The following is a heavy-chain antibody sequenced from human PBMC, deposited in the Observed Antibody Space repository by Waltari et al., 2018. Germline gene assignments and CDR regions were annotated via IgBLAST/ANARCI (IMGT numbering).Heavy chain of an antibody. V-gene: IGHV4-39*02. CDR1: GGSITSNRHY. J-gene: IGHJ3*01. CDR2: MSYNVAT. Sequence: QLQLQESGPGLGKPSETLSLTCIVSGGSITSNRHYWAWIRQPPGQGLEWIGTMSYNVATYSSPSLKSRVTVSRDTSKNHLSLKLGSVTAADTAVYYCATYIGASIGTAAFDVWGQGTMVTVSS. CDR3: ATYIGASIGTAAFDV. D-gene: IGHD5-12*01.